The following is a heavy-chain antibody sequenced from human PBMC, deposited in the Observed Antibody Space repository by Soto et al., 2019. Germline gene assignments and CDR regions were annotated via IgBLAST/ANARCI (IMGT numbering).Heavy chain of an antibody. J-gene: IGHJ5*02. D-gene: IGHD3-3*01. V-gene: IGHV4-34*01. Sequence: PSETLSLTCAVYGGSFSGYYWSWIRQPPGKGLEWIGEINHSGSTNYNPSLKSRVTISVDTSKNQFSLKLSSVTAADTAVYYCARVLGTYYDFWSGHAILNWFDPWGQGTLVTVSS. CDR2: INHSGST. CDR3: ARVLGTYYDFWSGHAILNWFDP. CDR1: GGSFSGYY.